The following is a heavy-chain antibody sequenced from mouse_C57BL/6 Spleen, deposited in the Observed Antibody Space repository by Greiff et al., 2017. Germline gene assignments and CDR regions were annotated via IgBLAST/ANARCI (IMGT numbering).Heavy chain of an antibody. J-gene: IGHJ3*01. Sequence: EVHLVESGPGLVKPSQSLSLTCSVTGYSITSGYYWNWIRQFPGNKLEWMGYLSYDGSNNYNPSFKNRISINRDTSKNQFFLKLNSVTTEDTATYYCARANWDFAYWGQGTLVTVSA. CDR3: ARANWDFAY. CDR2: LSYDGSN. V-gene: IGHV3-6*01. D-gene: IGHD4-1*01. CDR1: GYSITSGYY.